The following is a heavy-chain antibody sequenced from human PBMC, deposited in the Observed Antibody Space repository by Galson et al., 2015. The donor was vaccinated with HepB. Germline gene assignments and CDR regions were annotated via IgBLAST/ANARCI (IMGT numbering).Heavy chain of an antibody. CDR3: ARQYYYNAHWFDP. V-gene: IGHV5-10-1*01. Sequence: QSRAEVKKPGESLRISCTGSGYSFTSYWISWVRQMPGKGLEWMGRIDPSDSYTNYSPSFQGHVTISADKSISTAYLQWSSLKASDTAMYYCARQYYYNAHWFDPWGQGSLVTVSS. D-gene: IGHD3-10*01. J-gene: IGHJ5*02. CDR1: GYSFTSYW. CDR2: IDPSDSYT.